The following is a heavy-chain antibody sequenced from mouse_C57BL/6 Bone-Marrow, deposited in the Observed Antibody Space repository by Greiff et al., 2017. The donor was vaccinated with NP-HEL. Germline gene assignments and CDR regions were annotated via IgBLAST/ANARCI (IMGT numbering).Heavy chain of an antibody. CDR1: GYTFTNYW. CDR2: IYPGGGYT. Sequence: QVQLQQSGAELVRPGTSVKMSCKASGYTFTNYWIGWAKQRPGHGLEWIGDIYPGGGYTNYNEKFKGKATLTADKSSSTAYMQCSSLTSEDSAIYYCARGAGSSYGAMDYWGQGTSVTVSS. CDR3: ARGAGSSYGAMDY. V-gene: IGHV1-63*01. J-gene: IGHJ4*01. D-gene: IGHD1-1*01.